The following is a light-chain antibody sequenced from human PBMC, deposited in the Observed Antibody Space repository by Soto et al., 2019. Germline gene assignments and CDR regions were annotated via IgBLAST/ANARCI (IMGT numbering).Light chain of an antibody. CDR2: LNSDGSH. V-gene: IGLV4-69*01. CDR1: SGHSSYA. J-gene: IGLJ3*02. Sequence: QSVLTQSPSASASLGASVKLTCTLSSGHSSYAIAWHQQQPEKGPRYLMKLNSDGSHSKGDGIPDRFSGSSSGAERYLTISSLQSEDEADYHCQTWGTGIQGVFGGGTKVTVL. CDR3: QTWGTGIQGV.